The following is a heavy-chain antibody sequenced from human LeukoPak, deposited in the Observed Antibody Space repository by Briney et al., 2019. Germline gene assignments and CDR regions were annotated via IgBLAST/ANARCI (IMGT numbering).Heavy chain of an antibody. CDR2: FGNESKT. J-gene: IGHJ4*02. CDR3: ARFRPGY. CDR1: GFSFEAYG. Sequence: GGSLRLSCAASGFSFEAYGMHWSAGLTARGWSGWPLFGNESKTYYADSIKGRFTIARDNSRNTVSLQMNSLRAEDTAVYYCARFRPGYWGQGILVTVSS. V-gene: IGHV3-30*02. D-gene: IGHD6-6*01.